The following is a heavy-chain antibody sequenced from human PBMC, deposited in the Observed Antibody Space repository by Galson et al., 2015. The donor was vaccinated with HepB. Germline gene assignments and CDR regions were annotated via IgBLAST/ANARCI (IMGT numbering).Heavy chain of an antibody. CDR3: TRLSGYGGMDV. D-gene: IGHD4-23*01. Sequence: GAEVKKPGESLKISCKGSGYSFTNYWIGWVRQMPGRGLEWMGIIYPANSDTRYSPSFEGQVTISADKSLSTAYLQWSSLEASDTAMYYCTRLSGYGGMDVWGQGTTVTVSS. V-gene: IGHV5-51*01. J-gene: IGHJ6*02. CDR2: IYPANSDT. CDR1: GYSFTNYW.